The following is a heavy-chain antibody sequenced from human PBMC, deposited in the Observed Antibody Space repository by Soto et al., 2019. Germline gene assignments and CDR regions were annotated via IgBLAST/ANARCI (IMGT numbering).Heavy chain of an antibody. CDR1: GFTFSNAW. CDR3: TTDWPNYDYTYDDYGMDV. D-gene: IGHD3-3*01. Sequence: GGSLRLSWAASGFTFSNAWMSWVRQAPGKRPEWVGRIKSKTDGGTADYAAHVKGRFTISRDDSKNTLYLQMNSLKTEDTAVHYCTTDWPNYDYTYDDYGMDVWGQGTTVTVSS. V-gene: IGHV3-15*01. J-gene: IGHJ6*02. CDR2: IKSKTDGGTA.